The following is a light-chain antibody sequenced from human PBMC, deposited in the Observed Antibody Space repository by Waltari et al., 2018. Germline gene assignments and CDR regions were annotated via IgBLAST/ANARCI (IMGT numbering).Light chain of an antibody. CDR2: WAF. V-gene: IGKV4-1*01. CDR1: QSVLYSANNKDY. J-gene: IGKJ4*01. CDR3: QQYYGVPLT. Sequence: DIVMTQSPDFLAVSLCERATINCKSSQSVLYSANNKDYLAWYQQKPGQPPKLLVYWAFTRESGVPDRFSGSGSGTDFTLTISSLQAEDVAVYYCQQYYGVPLTFGGGTKVEIK.